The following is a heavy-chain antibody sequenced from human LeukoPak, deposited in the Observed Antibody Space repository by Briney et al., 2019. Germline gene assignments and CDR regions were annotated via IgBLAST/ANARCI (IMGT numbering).Heavy chain of an antibody. V-gene: IGHV4-61*02. CDR2: IYTSGST. CDR3: ARDLDDYGAFDI. Sequence: SETLSLTCTVSGGSISSGSYYWSWIRQPAGKGLEWIGRIYTSGSTNYNPSLKSRGTISVNPSKNQFSLKLSSVTAADTAVYYCARDLDDYGAFDIWGQGAMVTVSS. CDR1: GGSISSGSYY. D-gene: IGHD4-17*01. J-gene: IGHJ3*02.